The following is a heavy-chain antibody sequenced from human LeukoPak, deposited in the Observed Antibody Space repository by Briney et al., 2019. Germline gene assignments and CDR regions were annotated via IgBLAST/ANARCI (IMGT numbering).Heavy chain of an antibody. D-gene: IGHD4/OR15-4a*01. CDR2: IYSDNT. Sequence: GGSLRLSCTVSGFTVSTHSMSWVRQAPGKGLEWVSFIYSDNTHYSDSVKGRFTISRDNSKNTLYLQMNSLRAVDTAVYYCARRAGAYSHPYDYWGQGTLVTVSS. V-gene: IGHV3-53*01. J-gene: IGHJ4*02. CDR3: ARRAGAYSHPYDY. CDR1: GFTVSTHS.